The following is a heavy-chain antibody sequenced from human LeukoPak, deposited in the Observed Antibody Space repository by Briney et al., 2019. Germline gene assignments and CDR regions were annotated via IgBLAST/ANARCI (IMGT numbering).Heavy chain of an antibody. D-gene: IGHD1-26*01. V-gene: IGHV1-69*13. CDR2: IIPIFGTA. Sequence: GASVKVSCKAPGGTFSSYAISWVRQAPGQGLEWMGGIIPIFGTANYAQKFQGRVTITADESTSTAYMELSSLRSEDTAVYYCARARGGSYASHWFDPWGQGTLVTVSS. J-gene: IGHJ5*02. CDR1: GGTFSSYA. CDR3: ARARGGSYASHWFDP.